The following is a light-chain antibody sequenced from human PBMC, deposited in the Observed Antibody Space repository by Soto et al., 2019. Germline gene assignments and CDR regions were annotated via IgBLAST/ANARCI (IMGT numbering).Light chain of an antibody. V-gene: IGKV1-5*01. CDR1: QSIGSW. J-gene: IGKJ1*01. CDR3: QQYNSYWT. Sequence: DIQLTQSPSTLSASVGDRVTITCRASQSIGSWLAWYQQKPGKAPKLLIYDASSLESGVPSRFSGSGSGTEFTFTISSLQPDDFATYYCQQYNSYWTFGQGTKVDIK. CDR2: DAS.